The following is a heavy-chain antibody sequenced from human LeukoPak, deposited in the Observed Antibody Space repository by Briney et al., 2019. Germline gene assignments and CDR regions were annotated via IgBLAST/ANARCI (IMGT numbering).Heavy chain of an antibody. CDR3: ARGSSYYYDSSGYWY. D-gene: IGHD3-22*01. J-gene: IGHJ4*02. Sequence: SEALSLTCTVSGGSISSGGYYWSWIRQHPGKGLEWIGYIYYSGSTYYNPSLKSRVTISVDTSKNQFSLKLSSVTAADTAVYYCARGSSYYYDSSGYWYWGQGTLVTVSS. CDR1: GGSISSGGYY. V-gene: IGHV4-31*03. CDR2: IYYSGST.